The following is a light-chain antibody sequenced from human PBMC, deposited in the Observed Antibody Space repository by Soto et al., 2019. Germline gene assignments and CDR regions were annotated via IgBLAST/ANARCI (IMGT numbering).Light chain of an antibody. CDR1: QRVSSY. CDR3: QQRSNWPWT. CDR2: DAS. J-gene: IGKJ1*01. Sequence: EIVLTQSPATLSLSPGERATLSCRASQRVSSYLAWYQQKPGQAPRLLIYDASNRVTGIPAKFSGSGSGTDFTLTISSLEPEDVAVYYCQQRSNWPWTFGQGTNVEI. V-gene: IGKV3-11*01.